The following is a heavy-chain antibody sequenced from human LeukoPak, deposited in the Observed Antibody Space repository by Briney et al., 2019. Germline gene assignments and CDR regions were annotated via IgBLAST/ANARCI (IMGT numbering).Heavy chain of an antibody. J-gene: IGHJ3*02. D-gene: IGHD2-21*02. Sequence: PSETLSLTCVVLGSFKDYYYSWIRQSPGKGLEWIGEINHSGSTNYNPSLKSRVTISVDTSKNQFSLKLSSVTAADTAVYYCARDRAYCGGDCYSDAFDIWGQGTMVTVSS. CDR2: INHSGST. CDR1: GSFKDYY. V-gene: IGHV4-34*01. CDR3: ARDRAYCGGDCYSDAFDI.